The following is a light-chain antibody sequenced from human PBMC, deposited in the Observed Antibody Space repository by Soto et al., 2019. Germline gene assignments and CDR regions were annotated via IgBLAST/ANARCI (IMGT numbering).Light chain of an antibody. CDR1: RSNIGSNP. Sequence: QSVLTQPPSASGTPGQRVTISCSGSRSNIGSNPVNWYQQFPGTAPKLLIYSNIQRPPGVPDRFSGSKSGTSASLAISGLQSEDEADYYCAAWDDSLNGVVFGGGTQLTVL. CDR3: AAWDDSLNGVV. V-gene: IGLV1-44*01. J-gene: IGLJ2*01. CDR2: SNI.